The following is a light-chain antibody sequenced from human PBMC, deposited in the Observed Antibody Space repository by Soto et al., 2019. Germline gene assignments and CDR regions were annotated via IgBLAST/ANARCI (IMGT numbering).Light chain of an antibody. V-gene: IGLV3-21*04. CDR3: QVWDSSSDHGV. J-gene: IGLJ2*01. CDR2: YDS. Sequence: VLTQPPSVSVAPGKTARITCGGNNIGSKSVHWYQQKPGQAPVVVIYYDSDRPSGIPERFSGSNSGNTATLTISRVEAGDEADYYCQVWDSSSDHGVFGGGTKLTVL. CDR1: NIGSKS.